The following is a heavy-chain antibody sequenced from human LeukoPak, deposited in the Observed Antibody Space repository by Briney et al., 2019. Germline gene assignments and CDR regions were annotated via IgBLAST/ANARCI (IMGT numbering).Heavy chain of an antibody. CDR3: ARGTTHLWFGEGGNALDI. Sequence: GASVKVSCKASGYTFTGYYMHWVRQAPGQGLEWMGWINPNSGGTNYAQKFQGRVTMTRDTSISTACMELSRLTSDDTAVYYCARGTTHLWFGEGGNALDIWGQGTMVTVSS. CDR1: GYTFTGYY. V-gene: IGHV1-2*02. D-gene: IGHD3-10*01. J-gene: IGHJ3*02. CDR2: INPNSGGT.